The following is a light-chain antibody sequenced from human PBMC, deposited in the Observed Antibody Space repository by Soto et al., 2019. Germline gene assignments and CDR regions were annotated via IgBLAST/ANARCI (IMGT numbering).Light chain of an antibody. V-gene: IGLV2-23*03. J-gene: IGLJ3*02. Sequence: QSALTQPASVSGAPGQSITISCTGTSSDVGNYNLVSWYQQHPGQGPKLLIFEGDKRPSGISNRFSGSKSGKTASLTISGLQAEYEADYYCCSYAGSTTVSVVFGGGTKVTVL. CDR3: CSYAGSTTVSVV. CDR2: EGD. CDR1: SSDVGNYNL.